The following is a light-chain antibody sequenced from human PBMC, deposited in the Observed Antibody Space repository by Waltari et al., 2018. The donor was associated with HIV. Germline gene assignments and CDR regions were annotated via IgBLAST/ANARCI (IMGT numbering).Light chain of an antibody. V-gene: IGKV4-1*01. CDR2: WAS. Sequence: DIVMTQSPDSLAVSLGERATINCKSSQSVLFSSNNKNYLAWYKQKPGQPPKLLIYWASTRESGVPDRFNGRGSGADFTLTISSLRAEDAAVYFCQQYSITPTPFGGGTKVEIK. J-gene: IGKJ4*01. CDR1: QSVLFSSNNKNY. CDR3: QQYSITPTP.